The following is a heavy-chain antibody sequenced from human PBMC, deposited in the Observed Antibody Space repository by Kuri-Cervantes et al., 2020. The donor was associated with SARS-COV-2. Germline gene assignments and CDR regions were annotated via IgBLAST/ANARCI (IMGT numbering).Heavy chain of an antibody. CDR3: ARDSDFWSGYYTGIVAFDI. Sequence: GESLKISCAASGFTFSSYSMNWVRQAPGKGLEWVSSISSSSSYIYYADSVKGRFTISRDNAKNSRYLQMNSLRAEDTAVYYCARDSDFWSGYYTGIVAFDIWGQGTMVTVSS. CDR1: GFTFSSYS. D-gene: IGHD3-3*01. CDR2: ISSSSSYI. V-gene: IGHV3-21*01. J-gene: IGHJ3*02.